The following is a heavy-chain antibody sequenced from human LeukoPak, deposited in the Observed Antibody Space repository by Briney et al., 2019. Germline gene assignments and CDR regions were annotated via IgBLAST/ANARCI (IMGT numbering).Heavy chain of an antibody. CDR1: GGSLSTSSYY. D-gene: IGHD3-10*01. J-gene: IGHJ4*02. CDR2: IYYSGST. V-gene: IGHV4-39*01. CDR3: ARHSSVLPFDY. Sequence: SETLSLTCTVSGGSLSTSSYYWGWIRQPPGKGLEWIGSIYYSGSTYYNPSLKSRVTISVDTSKNQFSLKLSSVTAADTTVYYCARHSSVLPFDYWGQGTLVAVSS.